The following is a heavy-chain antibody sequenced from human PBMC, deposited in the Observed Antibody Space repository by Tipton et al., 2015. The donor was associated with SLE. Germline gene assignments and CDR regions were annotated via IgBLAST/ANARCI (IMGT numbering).Heavy chain of an antibody. J-gene: IGHJ4*02. D-gene: IGHD3-16*01. CDR2: FYYSGTA. CDR3: ARAIWGDFRQNGLFDL. V-gene: IGHV4-59*11. CDR1: GDSISGHY. Sequence: TLSLTCTVSGDSISGHYWIWIRQPPGKGLEWIGYFYYSGTASYNPSLKSRVSISLDTSKNQLSLTLRSVTAADAAVYYCARAIWGDFRQNGLFDLWGPGTQLTVSS.